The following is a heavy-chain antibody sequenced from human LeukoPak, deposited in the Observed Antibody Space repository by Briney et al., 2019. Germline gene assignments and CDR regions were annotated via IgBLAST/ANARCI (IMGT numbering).Heavy chain of an antibody. CDR2: ISSSGSTI. V-gene: IGHV3-11*01. D-gene: IGHD5-24*01. CDR1: GFTFSDYY. Sequence: GGSLRLSCAASGFTFSDYYMSWIRQAPGKGLEWVSYISSSGSTIYYADSVKGRSAISRDNAKNSLYLQMNSLRAEDTAVYYCARDGDGYTETIDYWGQGTLVTVSS. J-gene: IGHJ4*02. CDR3: ARDGDGYTETIDY.